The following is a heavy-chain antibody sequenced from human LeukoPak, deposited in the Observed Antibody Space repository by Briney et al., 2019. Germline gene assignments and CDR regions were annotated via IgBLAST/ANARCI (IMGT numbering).Heavy chain of an antibody. D-gene: IGHD1-20*01. CDR3: AGAPNWSYFDY. J-gene: IGHJ4*02. V-gene: IGHV4-59*11. CDR2: IYFGGTT. Sequence: PSETLSLTCTVSGASMSAHYWSWFRQSPGKGLEWIGNIYFGGTTNYNPSLMSRVTISVDSPKNQFSLKLSSVTTADAALYYCAGAPNWSYFDYWGQGIQATVSS. CDR1: GASMSAHY.